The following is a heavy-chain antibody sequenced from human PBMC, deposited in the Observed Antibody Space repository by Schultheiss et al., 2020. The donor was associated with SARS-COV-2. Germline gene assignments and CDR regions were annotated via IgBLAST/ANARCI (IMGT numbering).Heavy chain of an antibody. Sequence: SETLSLTCTVSGGSISSNYWSWIRQSPGKGLEWIGYVHYSGNTNYNPSLKSRVTTSVDTSKNQFSLKLTSVTAADTAVYYCARRLAECSSTTCQDTWFDPWGQGTLVTVSS. V-gene: IGHV4-59*08. CDR1: GGSISSNY. CDR2: VHYSGNT. D-gene: IGHD2-2*01. CDR3: ARRLAECSSTTCQDTWFDP. J-gene: IGHJ5*02.